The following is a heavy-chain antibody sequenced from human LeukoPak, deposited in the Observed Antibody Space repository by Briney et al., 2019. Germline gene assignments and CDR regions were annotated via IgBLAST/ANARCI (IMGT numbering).Heavy chain of an antibody. CDR2: ISGSGGST. CDR1: GFTFSSYA. Sequence: GGSLRLSCAASGFTFSSYAMSWVRQAPGKGPEWVSAISGSGGSTYYADSVKGRFTISRDNSKNTLYLQMNSLRAEDTAVYYCAKDRFLGTLGYCSGGSCYPFDYWGQGTLVTVSS. D-gene: IGHD2-15*01. CDR3: AKDRFLGTLGYCSGGSCYPFDY. J-gene: IGHJ4*02. V-gene: IGHV3-23*01.